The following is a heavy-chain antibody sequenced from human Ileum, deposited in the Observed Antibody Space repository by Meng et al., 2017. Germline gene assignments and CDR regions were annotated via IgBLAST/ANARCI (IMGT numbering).Heavy chain of an antibody. CDR2: IYWNDDK. CDR3: AHHYYYGSGSYTWFDP. J-gene: IGHJ5*02. CDR1: GFSLSTSGVG. V-gene: IGHV2-5*01. Sequence: QTHLKEAAPPLVTPPPTLTLTCTFSGFSLSTSGVGVGWIRQPPGKALEWLALIYWNDDKRYSPSLKSRLTITKDTSKNQVVLTMTNMDPVDTATYYCAHHYYYGSGSYTWFDPWGQGTLVTVSS. D-gene: IGHD3-10*01.